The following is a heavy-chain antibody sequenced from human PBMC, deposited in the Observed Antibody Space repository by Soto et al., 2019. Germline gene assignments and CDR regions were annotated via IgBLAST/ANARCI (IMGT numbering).Heavy chain of an antibody. CDR3: AISVGVPDSHRAFDC. D-gene: IGHD2-2*01. CDR1: GYTFTGLY. Sequence: GASVKVSCKASGYTFTGLYMHWVRQAPGQGLEWMGRINPDSGDTDHAEKFQGRVTMTRDTSISTAYMELTRLTSDDTAVYHCAISVGVPDSHRAFDCWCQRTPVTVSS. V-gene: IGHV1-2*06. CDR2: INPDSGDT. J-gene: IGHJ4*02.